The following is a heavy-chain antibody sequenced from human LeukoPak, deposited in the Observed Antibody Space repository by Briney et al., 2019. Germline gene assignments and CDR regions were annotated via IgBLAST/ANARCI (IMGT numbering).Heavy chain of an antibody. V-gene: IGHV3-30*18. J-gene: IGHJ4*02. Sequence: GGSLRLSCAASGFTFSSYGMHWVRQAPGKGLEWVAVISYDGSNKYYADSVKGRFTISRDNSKNTLYLQMNNLRAEDTAVYYCAKDHAAVAGYYFDYWGQGTLVTVSS. CDR1: GFTFSSYG. D-gene: IGHD6-19*01. CDR2: ISYDGSNK. CDR3: AKDHAAVAGYYFDY.